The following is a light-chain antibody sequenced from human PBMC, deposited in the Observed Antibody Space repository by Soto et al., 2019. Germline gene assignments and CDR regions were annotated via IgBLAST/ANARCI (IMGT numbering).Light chain of an antibody. CDR3: ASYTSSSTSVI. CDR2: EVS. CDR1: SSDIGVYNY. J-gene: IGLJ2*01. V-gene: IGLV2-14*01. Sequence: QSALTQPPSASGSPGQSVTISCTGTSSDIGVYNYVSWYQQHPDKAPKLIIFEVSNRPSGISSRFSGSKSGNTASLTISGLQAEDEADYYCASYTSSSTSVIFGRGTKLTVL.